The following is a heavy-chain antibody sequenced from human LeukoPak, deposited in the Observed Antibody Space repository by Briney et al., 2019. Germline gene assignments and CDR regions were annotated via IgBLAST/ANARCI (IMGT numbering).Heavy chain of an antibody. J-gene: IGHJ4*02. CDR3: ARDRWLDF. CDR2: IYYSGST. D-gene: IGHD6-19*01. CDR1: GGSISSGGYY. V-gene: IGHV4-31*03. Sequence: PSETLSLTCTVSGGSISSGGYYWSWIRQHPGKGLEWIGYIYYSGSTYYNPSLKSRVSMSTDTSKNQFSLNLSSVTAADTAVYYCARDRWLDFWGQGTLVTVSS.